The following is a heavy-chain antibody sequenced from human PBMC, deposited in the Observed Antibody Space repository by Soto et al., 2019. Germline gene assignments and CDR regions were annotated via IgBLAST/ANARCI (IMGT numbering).Heavy chain of an antibody. CDR1: GFSFSSYA. D-gene: IGHD3-9*01. CDR3: ARQRYFDH. CDR2: ISGSDGST. J-gene: IGHJ4*02. Sequence: GGSLRLSCVASGFSFSSYAMSWVRQAPGKGLEWVSVISGSDGSTYYADSVKGQVTISADESIGTTYLQWSSLKASDTAMYYCARQRYFDHWGQGTLVTVSS. V-gene: IGHV3-23*01.